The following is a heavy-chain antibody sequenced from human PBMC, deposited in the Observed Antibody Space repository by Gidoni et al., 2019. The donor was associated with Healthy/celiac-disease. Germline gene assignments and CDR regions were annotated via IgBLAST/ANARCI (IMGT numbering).Heavy chain of an antibody. CDR2: NYPGDSDT. CDR1: GCTFTSYW. Sequence: EVQLLQSGAEVPTPGLSLQISLEVSGCTFTSYWLGWVRHVPGKGLEWMGINYPGDSDTRHSPYCQGQVTISADKYISTAYLQWSSLKASDTAMYYCVYSSGWYASGFDPWGQGTLVTVSS. D-gene: IGHD6-19*01. CDR3: VYSSGWYASGFDP. J-gene: IGHJ5*02. V-gene: IGHV5-51*01.